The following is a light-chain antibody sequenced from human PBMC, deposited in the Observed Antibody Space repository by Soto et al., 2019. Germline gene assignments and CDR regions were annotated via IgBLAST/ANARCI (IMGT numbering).Light chain of an antibody. CDR2: GAS. CDR1: QSVGSSY. Sequence: EIVLTQSPGTLSLSPGERATLSCRASQSVGSSYLAWYQQKPGQAPRLLIYGASSRATGIPDRFSGSGSGADFTLSFGSLGPEDFEVYYCQRYGSSRRTFGKGTRV. J-gene: IGKJ1*01. CDR3: QRYGSSRRT. V-gene: IGKV3-20*01.